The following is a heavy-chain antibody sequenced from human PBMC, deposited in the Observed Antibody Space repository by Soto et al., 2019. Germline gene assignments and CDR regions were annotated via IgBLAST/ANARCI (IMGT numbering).Heavy chain of an antibody. J-gene: IGHJ6*02. V-gene: IGHV4-59*01. D-gene: IGHD2-2*01. CDR2: IYYSGST. CDR1: GGSISSYY. Sequence: SETLSLTCTVSGGSISSYYWSWIRQPPGKGLEWIGYIYYSGSTNYNPSLKSRVTISVDTSKNQFSLKLSSVTAADTAVYYCARVPPLVQEYQLLYYYYGMDVWGQGTTVTVSS. CDR3: ARVPPLVQEYQLLYYYYGMDV.